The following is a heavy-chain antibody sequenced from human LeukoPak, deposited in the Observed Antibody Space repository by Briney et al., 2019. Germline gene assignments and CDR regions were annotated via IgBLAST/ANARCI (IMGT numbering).Heavy chain of an antibody. J-gene: IGHJ5*02. CDR3: ARDRIAALRSGFDP. CDR2: IIPIFGTA. D-gene: IGHD2-15*01. V-gene: IGHV1-69*13. Sequence: ASVKVSCKASGGTFSSYAISWVRQAPGQGLEWMGGIIPIFGTANYAQKFQGRVTITADESTSTAYMELSSLRSEDTAVYYCARDRIAALRSGFDPRGQGTLVTVSS. CDR1: GGTFSSYA.